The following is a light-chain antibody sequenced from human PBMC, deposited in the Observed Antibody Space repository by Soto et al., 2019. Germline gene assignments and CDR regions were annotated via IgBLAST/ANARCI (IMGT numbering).Light chain of an antibody. V-gene: IGLV2-11*01. CDR2: DVS. J-gene: IGLJ1*01. CDR3: CSYAGSHSYV. Sequence: QSALTQSRSVSGSPGQSVTISCTGTSSDVGGHNYVSWYQQHPGKVPKLLIYDVSKRPSGVPDRFSGSKSGNTASLTISGLQAEDEADYYCCSYAGSHSYVFGAGTKLTVL. CDR1: SSDVGGHNY.